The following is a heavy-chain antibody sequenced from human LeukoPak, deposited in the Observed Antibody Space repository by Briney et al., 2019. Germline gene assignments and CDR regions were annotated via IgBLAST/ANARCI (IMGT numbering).Heavy chain of an antibody. J-gene: IGHJ4*02. Sequence: PSETLSLTCTVSGGSISSGGYYWSWIRQHPGKGLEWIGYIYYSGSTYYNPSLKSRVTISVDTSKNQFSLKPSSVTAADTAVYYCARDHYGSGSFDYWGQGTVVTVSS. CDR3: ARDHYGSGSFDY. D-gene: IGHD3-10*01. V-gene: IGHV4-31*03. CDR2: IYYSGST. CDR1: GGSISSGGYY.